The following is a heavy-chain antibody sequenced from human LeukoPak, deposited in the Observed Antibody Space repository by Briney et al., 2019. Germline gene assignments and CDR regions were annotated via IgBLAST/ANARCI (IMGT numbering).Heavy chain of an antibody. CDR1: GYTFTNYA. CDR3: ATSYDSSGYTPIDY. D-gene: IGHD3-22*01. J-gene: IGHJ4*02. Sequence: ASVKVSCKASGYTFTNYAVSWVRQAPGQGLEWMGWISAYNGNTNYAQKFQGRVTMTEDTSTDTAYMELSSLRSEDTAVYYCATSYDSSGYTPIDYWGQGTLVTVSS. CDR2: ISAYNGNT. V-gene: IGHV1-18*01.